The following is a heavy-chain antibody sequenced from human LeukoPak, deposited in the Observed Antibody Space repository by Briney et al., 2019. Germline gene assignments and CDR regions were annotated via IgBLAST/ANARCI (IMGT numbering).Heavy chain of an antibody. CDR1: GGSISSSNW. V-gene: IGHV4-4*02. Sequence: SGTLSLTCAVSGGSISSSNWWSWVRQPPGKGLEWIGEIYHSGSTNYNPSLNSRVTISVDKSKNQFSLKLSSVTAADTAVYYCARGAPYDYVWGSYRYTPPYYFDYWGQGTLVTVSS. CDR2: IYHSGST. D-gene: IGHD3-16*02. CDR3: ARGAPYDYVWGSYRYTPPYYFDY. J-gene: IGHJ4*02.